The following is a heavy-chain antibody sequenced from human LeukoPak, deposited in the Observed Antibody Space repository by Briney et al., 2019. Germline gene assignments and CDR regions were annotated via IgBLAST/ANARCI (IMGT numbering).Heavy chain of an antibody. CDR2: IKQDGSEK. V-gene: IGHV3-7*01. J-gene: IGHJ4*02. D-gene: IGHD6-25*01. CDR1: GFTFSSYW. Sequence: PGGSLRLSCAASGFTFSSYWMSWVRQAPGKGLEWVANIKQDGSEKYYVDSVKGRFTISRDNAKNSLYLQMNSLRAEDTAVYYCASESPTIAAFDYWGQGTLVTVPS. CDR3: ASESPTIAAFDY.